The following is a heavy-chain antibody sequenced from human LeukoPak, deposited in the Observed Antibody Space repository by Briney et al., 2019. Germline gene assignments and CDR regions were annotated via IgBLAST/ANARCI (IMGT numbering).Heavy chain of an antibody. CDR3: AKGGLGYGDYPFDY. Sequence: GGSLRLSCAASGFTFSSYAMHWVRQAPGKGLEWVAVISYDGSNKYYADSVKGRFTISRDNSENTLYLQMNSLRAEDTAVYYCAKGGLGYGDYPFDYWGQGTLVTVSS. CDR1: GFTFSSYA. D-gene: IGHD4-17*01. J-gene: IGHJ4*02. CDR2: ISYDGSNK. V-gene: IGHV3-30*04.